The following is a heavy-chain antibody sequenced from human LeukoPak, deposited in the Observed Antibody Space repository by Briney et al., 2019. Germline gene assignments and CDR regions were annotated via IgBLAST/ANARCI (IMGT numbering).Heavy chain of an antibody. CDR3: AASMGVRKVLLAFDP. CDR1: INTFNNFY. V-gene: IGHV1-2*02. CDR2: INPSTGDT. Sequence: GASVRVSCKAPINTFNNFYIHWVRQAPGQGLEWMGWINPSTGDTTFAQQFQGRVTVTTDTSITTAHMDLSRLTSDDTAMYYCAASMGVRKVLLAFDPWGQGTPVTVSS. D-gene: IGHD3-10*01. J-gene: IGHJ5*02.